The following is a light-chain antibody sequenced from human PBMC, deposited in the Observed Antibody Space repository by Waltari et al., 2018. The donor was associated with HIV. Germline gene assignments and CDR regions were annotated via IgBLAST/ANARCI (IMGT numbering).Light chain of an antibody. V-gene: IGLV1-51*01. CDR3: ATWDSSLGGYI. CDR1: ASDIGRHD. CDR2: DNN. Sequence: QSVLTQPPSVSAAPGQKVTLPCSGTASDIGRHDVSWYQQVPGTAPKVVIYDNNDRPSEIPDRFSGSKSGTSATLGITGLQTGDEAVYYCATWDSSLGGYIFGSGTKVTVL. J-gene: IGLJ1*01.